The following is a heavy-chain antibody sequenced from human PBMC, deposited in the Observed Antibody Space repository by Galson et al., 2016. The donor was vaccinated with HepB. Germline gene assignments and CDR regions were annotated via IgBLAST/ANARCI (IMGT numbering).Heavy chain of an antibody. CDR1: GLTVSANY. J-gene: IGHJ6*02. Sequence: SLRLSCAASGLTVSANYMSWVRQAPGKGLEWVSVIYSGGSRYYADFVKGRFTISRHNSNNTLYLQMNSLRPEDTAVYFCAIPRGYRYSMDVWAKGPRSPSP. V-gene: IGHV3-53*04. CDR3: AIPRGYRYSMDV. D-gene: IGHD5-18*01. CDR2: IYSGGSR.